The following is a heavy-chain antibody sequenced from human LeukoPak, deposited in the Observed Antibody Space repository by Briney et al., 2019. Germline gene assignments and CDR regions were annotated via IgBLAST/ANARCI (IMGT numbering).Heavy chain of an antibody. D-gene: IGHD6-19*01. J-gene: IGHJ4*02. CDR3: ARDVLGAVAPTAVDY. CDR1: GFTFSTYR. CDR2: ISSPRTYI. Sequence: GGSLRLSCAASGFTFSTYRMDWFRQAAGKGLEWVSSISSPRTYIYYGDSVKGRFTISRDNAKNSLYLQMNTPGVADTAVYSCARDVLGAVAPTAVDYWGQRTLVTVSS. V-gene: IGHV3-21*01.